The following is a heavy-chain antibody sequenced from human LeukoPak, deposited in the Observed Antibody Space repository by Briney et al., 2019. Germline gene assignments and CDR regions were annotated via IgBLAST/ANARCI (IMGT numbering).Heavy chain of an antibody. CDR2: IYTSGST. CDR1: GGSISSYY. J-gene: IGHJ6*03. V-gene: IGHV4-4*07. Sequence: SETLSLTCTVSGGSISSYYWSWIRQPAGKGLEWIGRIYTSGSTNYNPSLKSRVTMSVDTSKNQFSLNLSSVTAADTAVYYCARGQVVGATTFYYYYMDVWGKGTTVTVSS. D-gene: IGHD1-26*01. CDR3: ARGQVVGATTFYYYYMDV.